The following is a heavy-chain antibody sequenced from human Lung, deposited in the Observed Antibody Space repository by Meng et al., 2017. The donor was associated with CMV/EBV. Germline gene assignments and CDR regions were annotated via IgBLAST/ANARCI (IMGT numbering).Heavy chain of an antibody. D-gene: IGHD3-3*01. CDR2: IYYSGST. Sequence: GSLRLXCTVSGGSVSSGSYYWSWIRQPPGKGLEWIGYIYYSGSTNYNPSLKSRVTISVDTSKNQFSLKLSSVTAADTAVYYCARLGGLRFAFWYGMDVWGQGNXVNGSS. J-gene: IGHJ6*02. V-gene: IGHV4-61*01. CDR1: GGSVSSGSYY. CDR3: ARLGGLRFAFWYGMDV.